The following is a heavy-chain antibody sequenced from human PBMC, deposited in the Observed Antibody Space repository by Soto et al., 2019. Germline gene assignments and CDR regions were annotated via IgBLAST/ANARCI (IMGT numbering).Heavy chain of an antibody. Sequence: QVRLVESGGGVVQPGGSLRLSCSASGFRFSSYTMHWVRQAPGKGLEWVAVISYDGSAAYYAESVKGRFTISRDNSKNTLDVQMNSLRVEDTAVYYCASVVVVPPAQPLPYNWNYASLGQGTLVTVPA. CDR1: GFRFSSYT. CDR2: ISYDGSAA. V-gene: IGHV3-30*03. CDR3: ASVVVVPPAQPLPYNWNYAS. J-gene: IGHJ4*02. D-gene: IGHD1-20*01.